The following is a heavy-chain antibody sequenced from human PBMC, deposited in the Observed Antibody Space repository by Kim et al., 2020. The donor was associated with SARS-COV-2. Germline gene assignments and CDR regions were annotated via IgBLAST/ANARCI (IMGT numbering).Heavy chain of an antibody. CDR3: ARDIAVMGVY. V-gene: IGHV3-30-3*01. Sequence: GGSLRLSCAASGFTFSSYAMHWVRQAPGKGLEWVAVISYDGSNKYYADSVKGRFTISRDNSKNTLYLQMNSLRAEDTAVYYCARDIAVMGVYWGQRTLVT. J-gene: IGHJ4*02. CDR1: GFTFSSYA. CDR2: ISYDGSNK. D-gene: IGHD2-15*01.